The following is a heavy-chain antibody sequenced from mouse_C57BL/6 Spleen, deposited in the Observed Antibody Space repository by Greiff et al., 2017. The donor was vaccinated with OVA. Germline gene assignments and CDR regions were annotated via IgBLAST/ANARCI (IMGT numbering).Heavy chain of an antibody. V-gene: IGHV2-5*01. Sequence: VKLVESGPGLVQPSQSLSITCTVSGFSLTSYGVHWVRQSPGKGLEWLGVIWRGGSTDYNAAFMSRLSITKDNSKSQVFFKMNSLQADDTAIYYCAKGPTERYFDVWGTGTTVTVSS. CDR2: IWRGGST. J-gene: IGHJ1*03. D-gene: IGHD1-1*01. CDR1: GFSLTSYG. CDR3: AKGPTERYFDV.